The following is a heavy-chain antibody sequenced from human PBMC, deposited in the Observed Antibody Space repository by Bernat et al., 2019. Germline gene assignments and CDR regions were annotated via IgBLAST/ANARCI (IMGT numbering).Heavy chain of an antibody. CDR2: INHSGST. V-gene: IGHV4-34*01. J-gene: IGHJ2*01. D-gene: IGHD3-3*01. Sequence: QVQLQQWGAGLLKPSETLSLTCAVYGGSFSGYYWSWIRQPPGKGLEWIGEINHSGSTNYNPSLKSRVTISVDTSKNQFSLKLSSVTAADTAVYYCARYTIFGVVIDYWYFDLWGRGTLVTVSS. CDR1: GGSFSGYY. CDR3: ARYTIFGVVIDYWYFDL.